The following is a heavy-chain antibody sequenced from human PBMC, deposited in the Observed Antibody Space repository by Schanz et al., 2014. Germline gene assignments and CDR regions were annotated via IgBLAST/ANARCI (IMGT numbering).Heavy chain of an antibody. CDR3: ARGGVVVVTAALNWFDP. CDR1: GYTFTAYY. CDR2: INTNNGDP. V-gene: IGHV7-4-1*02. D-gene: IGHD2-15*01. J-gene: IGHJ5*02. Sequence: QVPLVQSGSELKKPWASVKVSCKASGYTFTAYYMHWVRQAPGQGLEWMGWINTNNGDPTYAQGFTGRFVFSLDTSVSTAYLQISSLKAEDTAVYYCARGGVVVVTAALNWFDPWGQGTLVTVSS.